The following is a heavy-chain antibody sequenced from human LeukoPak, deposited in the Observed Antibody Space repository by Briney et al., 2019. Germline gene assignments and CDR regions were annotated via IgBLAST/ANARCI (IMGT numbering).Heavy chain of an antibody. CDR2: ISGGSSYI. CDR1: GFSFSNYP. CDR3: SRVDENGYNFA. J-gene: IGHJ5*02. Sequence: PGGSLRLSCAASGFSFSNYPMTWVRQAPGKGLEWVSSISGGSSYIYYADSVKGRFTISRDNAKNSLFLQMNSLRAEDTAVYYCSRVDENGYNFAWGQGTLVTVSS. D-gene: IGHD5-24*01. V-gene: IGHV3-21*01.